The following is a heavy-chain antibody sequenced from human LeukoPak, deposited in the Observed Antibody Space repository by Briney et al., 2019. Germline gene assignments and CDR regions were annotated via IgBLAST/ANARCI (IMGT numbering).Heavy chain of an antibody. V-gene: IGHV1-69*04. CDR1: GGTFSSYA. Sequence: SVKVSCKASGGTFSSYAISWVRQAPGQGLEWMGRIIPILGIANYAQKFQGRVTITADKSTSTAYMELSSLRSEDTAVYYCARDRNGYHNGYYFDYWGQGTLVTVSS. J-gene: IGHJ4*02. D-gene: IGHD5-24*01. CDR2: IIPILGIA. CDR3: ARDRNGYHNGYYFDY.